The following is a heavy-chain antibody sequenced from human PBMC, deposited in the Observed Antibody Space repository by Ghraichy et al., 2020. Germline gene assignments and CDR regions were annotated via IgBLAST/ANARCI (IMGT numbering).Heavy chain of an antibody. CDR2: IKQDGSEK. V-gene: IGHV3-7*03. CDR1: GFTFSSYW. CDR3: ARDLGRSSGWFDQFDP. Sequence: GESLNISCAASGFTFSSYWMSWVRQAPGKGLEWVANIKQDGSEKYYVDSVKGRFTISRDNAKNSLYLQMNSLRAEDTAVYYCARDLGRSSGWFDQFDPWGQGTLVTVSS. D-gene: IGHD6-19*01. J-gene: IGHJ5*02.